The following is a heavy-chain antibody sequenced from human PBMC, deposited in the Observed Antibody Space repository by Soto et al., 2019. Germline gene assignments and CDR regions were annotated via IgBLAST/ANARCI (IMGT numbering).Heavy chain of an antibody. V-gene: IGHV3-74*01. J-gene: IGHJ4*02. CDR1: GFTFSSYW. D-gene: IGHD3-16*01. CDR3: ARVARGAWGVFEN. Sequence: EVQLVESGGGLVQPGGSLRLSCAASGFTFSSYWMHWVRQAPGKGLVWVSRADYDASTTNYADSVKGRFTISRDNAKNTLYLQMNSLTAEVTAIYYCARVARGAWGVFENWGQGTLVTVSS. CDR2: ADYDASTT.